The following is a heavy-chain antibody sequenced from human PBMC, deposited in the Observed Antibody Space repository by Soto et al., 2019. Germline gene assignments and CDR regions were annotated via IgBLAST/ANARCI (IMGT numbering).Heavy chain of an antibody. CDR1: GGSVSSGSYY. V-gene: IGHV4-61*01. J-gene: IGHJ4*02. D-gene: IGHD6-6*01. CDR2: IYYSGST. CDR3: ARDLEYSSSRNKDY. Sequence: SETLSLTCTVSGGSVSSGSYYWSWIRQPPGKGLECIGYIYYSGSTNYNPSLKSRVTISVDTSKNQFSLKLSSVTAADTAVYYCARDLEYSSSRNKDYWGQGTMGTVSS.